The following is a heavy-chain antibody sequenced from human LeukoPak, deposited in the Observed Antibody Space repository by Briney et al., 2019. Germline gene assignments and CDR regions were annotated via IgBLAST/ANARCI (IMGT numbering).Heavy chain of an antibody. CDR3: ARDLLSLKRGMDV. Sequence: GGSLRLSCAASGFTFSSYAMHWVRQAPGKGLEWVAVISYDGSNKYYADSVKGRFTISRGNSKNTLYLQMNSLRAEDTAVYYCARDLLSLKRGMDVWGQGTTVTVSS. CDR2: ISYDGSNK. V-gene: IGHV3-30-3*01. J-gene: IGHJ6*02. D-gene: IGHD3-16*02. CDR1: GFTFSSYA.